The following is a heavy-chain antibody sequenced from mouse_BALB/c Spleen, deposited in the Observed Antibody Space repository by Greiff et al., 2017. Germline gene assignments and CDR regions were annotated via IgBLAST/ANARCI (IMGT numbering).Heavy chain of an antibody. CDR3: ARGTTGPFAY. J-gene: IGHJ3*01. D-gene: IGHD1-1*01. V-gene: IGHV2-2*02. CDR1: GFSLTSYG. Sequence: QVQLKESGPGLVQPSQSLSITCTVSGFSLTSYGVHWVRQSPGKGLEWLGVIWSGGSTDYNAAFISRLSISKDNSKSQVFFKMNSLQANDTAIYYCARGTTGPFAYWGQGTLVTVSA. CDR2: IWSGGST.